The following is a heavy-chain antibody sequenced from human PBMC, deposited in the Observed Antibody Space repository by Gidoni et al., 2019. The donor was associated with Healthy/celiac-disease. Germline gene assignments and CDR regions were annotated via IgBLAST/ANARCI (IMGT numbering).Heavy chain of an antibody. Sequence: EVQLLESGGGLVQPGGSLSLSGAAAGFTFSSYAMSWVRQAPGKGLEWVSAISGSGGSTYYADSVKGRFTISRDNSKNTLYLQMNSLRAEDTAVYYCAKDPVDTAMVTYFDYWGQGTLVTVSS. CDR1: GFTFSSYA. D-gene: IGHD5-18*01. CDR2: ISGSGGST. CDR3: AKDPVDTAMVTYFDY. V-gene: IGHV3-23*01. J-gene: IGHJ4*02.